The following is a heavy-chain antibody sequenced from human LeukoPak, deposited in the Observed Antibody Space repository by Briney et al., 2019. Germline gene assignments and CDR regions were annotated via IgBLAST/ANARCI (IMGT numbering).Heavy chain of an antibody. V-gene: IGHV3-48*02. CDR3: ARIPWSQSEHFQY. J-gene: IGHJ1*01. CDR2: ISSSSETI. Sequence: PGGSLRLSCAASGFSFSTYSMNWVRQAPGKGLEWVSYISSSSETIYYADSVKGRFTISRDNAKNSLYLQMNRLGDEDTAVYFCARIPWSQSEHFQYWGQGTLATVSS. CDR1: GFSFSTYS. D-gene: IGHD3-3*01.